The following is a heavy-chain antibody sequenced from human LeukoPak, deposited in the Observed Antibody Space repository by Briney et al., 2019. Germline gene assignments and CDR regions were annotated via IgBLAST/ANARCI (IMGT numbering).Heavy chain of an antibody. CDR2: ISGSGGST. CDR3: AKSEYSSSSPDY. J-gene: IGHJ4*02. D-gene: IGHD6-6*01. CDR1: GFTFSSYA. Sequence: PGGSLRLSCAASGFTFSSYAMSWVRQAPGEGLEWVSAISGSGGSTYYADSVKGRFTISRDNSKNTLYLQMNSLRAEDTAVYYCAKSEYSSSSPDYWGQGTLVTVSS. V-gene: IGHV3-23*01.